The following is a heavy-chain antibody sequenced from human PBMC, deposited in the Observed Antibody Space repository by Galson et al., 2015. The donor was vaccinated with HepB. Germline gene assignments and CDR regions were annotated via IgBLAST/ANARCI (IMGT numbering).Heavy chain of an antibody. CDR1: GGTFSSYA. D-gene: IGHD3-10*01. Sequence: SVKVSCKASGGTFSSYAISWVRQAPGQGLEWMGGIIPIFGTANYAQKFQGRVTITADESTSTAYMELSSLKSEDTAVYYCARPNPGFGESMNYYGMDVWGQGTTVTVSS. J-gene: IGHJ6*02. V-gene: IGHV1-69*13. CDR3: ARPNPGFGESMNYYGMDV. CDR2: IIPIFGTA.